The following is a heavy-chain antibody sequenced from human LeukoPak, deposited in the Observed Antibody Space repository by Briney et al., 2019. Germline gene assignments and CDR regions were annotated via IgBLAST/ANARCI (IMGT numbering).Heavy chain of an antibody. V-gene: IGHV3-33*01. Sequence: PGRSLRLSCAASGFPFTSYGMHWVRQAPGKGLEWVAVIYYDGSNEYYADSAKGRFTISRDTSKNTLYLQMNSLTADDTAVYYCARVGYPGIGYPIDYWGQGTLVTVSS. CDR2: IYYDGSNE. D-gene: IGHD3-22*01. CDR3: ARVGYPGIGYPIDY. CDR1: GFPFTSYG. J-gene: IGHJ4*02.